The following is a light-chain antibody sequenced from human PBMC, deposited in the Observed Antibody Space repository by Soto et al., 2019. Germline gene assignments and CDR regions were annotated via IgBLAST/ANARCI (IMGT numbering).Light chain of an antibody. CDR3: SSYRGSSTYV. CDR1: SSDVGTYNF. J-gene: IGLJ1*01. V-gene: IGLV2-14*01. Sequence: QSVLTQPASVSGSPGQSITISCTGTSSDVGTYNFVSRYQQHPGKAPKLMIYDVSNRPSGVSDRFSGSNSGNTASLTVSGLQAEDEADYYCSSYRGSSTYVFGTGTKVTVL. CDR2: DVS.